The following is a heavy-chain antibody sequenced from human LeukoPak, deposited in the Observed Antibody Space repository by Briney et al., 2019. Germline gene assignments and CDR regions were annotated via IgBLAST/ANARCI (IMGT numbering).Heavy chain of an antibody. CDR2: ISSSSSYI. CDR1: GFTLTSHS. Sequence: GGSLRHSCAASGFTLTSHSMNWGCAAPGKRREWGSSISSSSSYIYYADSVKGRFTISRDNAKNSLYLQMNSLRAEDTAVYYCARESCSSTSCYYYYGMDVWGQGTTVTVSS. D-gene: IGHD2-2*01. J-gene: IGHJ6*02. V-gene: IGHV3-21*01. CDR3: ARESCSSTSCYYYYGMDV.